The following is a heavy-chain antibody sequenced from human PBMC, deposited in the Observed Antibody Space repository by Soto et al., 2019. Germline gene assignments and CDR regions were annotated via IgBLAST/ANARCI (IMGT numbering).Heavy chain of an antibody. CDR1: GFTFSSYG. CDR3: AEAIYNGCHHLWAKY. V-gene: IGHV3-30*18. CDR2: ISNDGNRK. Sequence: QVKVVESGGGVVQPGGSLRLSCTASGFTFSSYGMHWVRQAPGKGLEWVAVISNDGNRKWYIDSVKGRFTISKDNSKNTLYLELNTVRNEDMAMYYCAEAIYNGCHHLWAKYWGQGTLVTASS. D-gene: IGHD2-8*01. J-gene: IGHJ4*02.